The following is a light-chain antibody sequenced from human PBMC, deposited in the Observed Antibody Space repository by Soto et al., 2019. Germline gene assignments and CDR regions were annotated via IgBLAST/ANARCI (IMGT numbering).Light chain of an antibody. Sequence: IQMTQSPSTLSASVGDRVTITCRASQSITSWLAWYQQKPGRAPKLLIYKASSLESGVPSRFSGSGSGTEFTLTISSLQPDDFATYYCQQYNSQWTFGQGTNVDIK. J-gene: IGKJ1*01. CDR2: KAS. CDR1: QSITSW. CDR3: QQYNSQWT. V-gene: IGKV1-5*03.